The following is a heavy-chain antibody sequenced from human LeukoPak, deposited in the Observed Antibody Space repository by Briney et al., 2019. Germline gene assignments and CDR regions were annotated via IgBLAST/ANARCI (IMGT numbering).Heavy chain of an antibody. J-gene: IGHJ4*02. Sequence: GRSLRLSCAASGFTSSSYAMHWVRQAPGKGLEWVAVISYDGSNKYYADSVKGRFTISRDNSKNTLYLQMSSLRAEDTAVYFCASFHYYGSGAYYLSYWGQGTLVTVSS. CDR2: ISYDGSNK. D-gene: IGHD3-10*01. CDR1: GFTSSSYA. CDR3: ASFHYYGSGAYYLSY. V-gene: IGHV3-30*04.